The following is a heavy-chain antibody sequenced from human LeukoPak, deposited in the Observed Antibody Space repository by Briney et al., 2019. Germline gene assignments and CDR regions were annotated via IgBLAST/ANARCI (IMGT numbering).Heavy chain of an antibody. CDR3: AKRGSAWYSDY. D-gene: IGHD6-19*01. Sequence: GGSLRLSCAASGFTFNNYALNWVRQAPGKGLEWVSGISSSGVSTYYADSVKGRFTISRDNSKNTLYLQMNSLRAEDTAVYYCAKRGSAWYSDYWGQGTLVTVSS. CDR1: GFTFNNYA. J-gene: IGHJ4*02. CDR2: ISSSGVST. V-gene: IGHV3-23*01.